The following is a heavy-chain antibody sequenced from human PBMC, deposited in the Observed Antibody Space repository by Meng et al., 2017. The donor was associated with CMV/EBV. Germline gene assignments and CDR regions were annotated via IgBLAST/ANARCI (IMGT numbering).Heavy chain of an antibody. V-gene: IGHV5-51*01. CDR2: IYPGDSDT. J-gene: IGHJ4*02. D-gene: IGHD3-3*01. CDR1: GYSFTSYW. CDR3: ARFRGATYYDFWSGYYSPYYFDY. Sequence: GESLKISCKGSGYSFTSYWIGWVRQMPGKGLGWMGIIYPGDSDTRYSPSFQGQVTISADKSISTAYLQWSSLKASDTAMYYCARFRGATYYDFWSGYYSPYYFDYWGQGTLVTVSS.